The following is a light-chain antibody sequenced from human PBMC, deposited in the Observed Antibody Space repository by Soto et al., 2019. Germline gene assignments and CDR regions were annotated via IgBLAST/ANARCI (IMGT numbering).Light chain of an antibody. J-gene: IGLJ1*01. V-gene: IGLV2-23*01. CDR3: CSYAGSSTDV. CDR2: EGS. CDR1: SSDVGSYNL. Sequence: QSALTQPASVSGSPGQSITISCTGTSSDVGSYNLVSWYQQHPGKAPKLIIYEGSKRPSGVSNRFSGSKSGNTASLTISGLQAEDEADYHCCSYAGSSTDVFGTGTKVTVL.